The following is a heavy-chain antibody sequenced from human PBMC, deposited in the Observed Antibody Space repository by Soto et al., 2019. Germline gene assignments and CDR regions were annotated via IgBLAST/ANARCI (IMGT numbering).Heavy chain of an antibody. CDR1: GFTFSDFG. CDR3: ASPREGQWLVFDH. Sequence: GGSLRLSCVVSGFTFSDFGMHWVRQSPGEGLAWVASISKDGLDRYYSESVKGRFTISRDDSKNTVFLQMNSLKVEDTAAYFCASPREGQWLVFDHWGQRTLVTVSS. D-gene: IGHD6-19*01. J-gene: IGHJ4*02. V-gene: IGHV3-30*19. CDR2: ISKDGLDR.